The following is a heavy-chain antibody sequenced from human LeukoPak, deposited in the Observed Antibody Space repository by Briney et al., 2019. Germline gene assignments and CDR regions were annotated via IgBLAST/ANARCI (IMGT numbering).Heavy chain of an antibody. CDR2: ISGSGGST. CDR3: AKDRGLYSGYGNYYYGMDV. CDR1: GFTFSSYA. V-gene: IGHV3-23*01. D-gene: IGHD5-12*01. J-gene: IGHJ6*02. Sequence: GGSLRLSCAASGFTFSSYAMSWVRQAPGKGLEWVSAISGSGGSTYYADSVKGRFTISRDNSKNTLYLQMNSLRAEDTAVYYCAKDRGLYSGYGNYYYGMDVWGQGTTVTVSS.